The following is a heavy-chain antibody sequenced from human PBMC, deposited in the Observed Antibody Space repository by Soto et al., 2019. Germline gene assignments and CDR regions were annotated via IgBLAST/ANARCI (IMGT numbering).Heavy chain of an antibody. Sequence: PGGSLRLSCAASRFTFSSYEMNWVRQAPGKGLEWISYISSSGSTIYYAGSMKGRFTISRDNAQNSLYLQMNSLRAGDTAVYYCARSRGGSTSWYFDSWGQGTLVTVSS. V-gene: IGHV3-48*03. J-gene: IGHJ4*02. CDR3: ARSRGGSTSWYFDS. CDR1: RFTFSSYE. CDR2: ISSSGSTI. D-gene: IGHD2-2*01.